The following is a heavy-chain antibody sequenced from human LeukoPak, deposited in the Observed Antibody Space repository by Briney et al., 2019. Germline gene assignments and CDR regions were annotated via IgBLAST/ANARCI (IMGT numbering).Heavy chain of an antibody. V-gene: IGHV1-69*13. Sequence: SVKVSCKASGGTFSSYSISWVRQAPGQGLEWMGGIIPIFDTADYAQKFQGRVTITADESTSTAYKELSSLRSEDTAVFYCARISLGAIWGYYYGMDVWGQGTTVTVSS. CDR2: IIPIFDTA. D-gene: IGHD1-26*01. J-gene: IGHJ6*02. CDR3: ARISLGAIWGYYYGMDV. CDR1: GGTFSSYS.